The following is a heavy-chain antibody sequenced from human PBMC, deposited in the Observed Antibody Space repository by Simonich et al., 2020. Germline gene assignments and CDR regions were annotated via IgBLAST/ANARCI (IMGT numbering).Heavy chain of an antibody. CDR1: GYTFTGYY. CDR3: ARVRFEAFDI. J-gene: IGHJ3*02. CDR2: SNPNSGGT. V-gene: IGHV1-2*02. Sequence: QVQLVQSGAEVKKPGASVKVSCKASGYTFTGYYMHWVRQAPGQGLGWMGWSNPNSGGTNNAQKFQGRVTMTRDTSISTAYMELSRLRSDDTAVYYCARVRFEAFDIWGQGTMVTVSS.